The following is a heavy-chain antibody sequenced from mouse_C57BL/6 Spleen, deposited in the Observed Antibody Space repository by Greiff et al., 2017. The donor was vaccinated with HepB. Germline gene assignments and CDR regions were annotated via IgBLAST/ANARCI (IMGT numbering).Heavy chain of an antibody. CDR2: IYPGDGDT. V-gene: IGHV1-82*01. J-gene: IGHJ3*01. D-gene: IGHD2-4*01. CDR1: GYAFSSSW. Sequence: VQGVESGPELVKPGASVKISCKASGYAFSSSWMNWVKQRPGKGLEWIGRIYPGDGDTNYNGKFKGKATLTADKSSSTAYMQLSSLTSEDSAVYFCARDSYDYGGFAYWGQGTLVTVSA. CDR3: ARDSYDYGGFAY.